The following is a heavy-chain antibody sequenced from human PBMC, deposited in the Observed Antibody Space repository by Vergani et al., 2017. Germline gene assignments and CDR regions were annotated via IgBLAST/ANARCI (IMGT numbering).Heavy chain of an antibody. V-gene: IGHV4-59*01. J-gene: IGHJ6*03. Sequence: QVQLQESGPGLVKPSETLSLTCTVSGGSISSYYWSWIRQPPGKGLEWIGYIYYSGSTNYNPSLKSRVPISVDTSKNQFSLKLSSVTAADTAVYYCARVYSYGPYYYYMDVWGKGTTVTVSS. D-gene: IGHD5-18*01. CDR1: GGSISSYY. CDR3: ARVYSYGPYYYYMDV. CDR2: IYYSGST.